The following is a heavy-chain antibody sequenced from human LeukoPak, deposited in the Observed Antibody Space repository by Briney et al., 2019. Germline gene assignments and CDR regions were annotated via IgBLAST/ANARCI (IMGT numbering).Heavy chain of an antibody. V-gene: IGHV4-39*07. CDR1: GGSISSSSYY. J-gene: IGHJ6*03. D-gene: IGHD6-19*01. Sequence: PSETLSLTCTVSGGSISSSSYYWGWIRQPPGKGLEWIGSIYYSGSTYYNPSLKSRVTISVDTSKNQFSLKLSSVTAADTAVYYCARVSNSSGWYYYYYYMDVWGKGTTVTVSS. CDR3: ARVSNSSGWYYYYYYMDV. CDR2: IYYSGST.